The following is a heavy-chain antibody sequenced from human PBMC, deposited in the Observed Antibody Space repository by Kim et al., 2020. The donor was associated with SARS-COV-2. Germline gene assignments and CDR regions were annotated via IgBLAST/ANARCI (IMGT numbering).Heavy chain of an antibody. CDR3: AKVTSGSSGWFEYFQY. D-gene: IGHD6-19*01. CDR1: GFSFNNYA. V-gene: IGHV3-23*01. Sequence: GGSLRLSCAASGFSFNNYAMSWARQAPGKGLEWVSGIRDSGGSREYADSVKGRFSISRDNSKNTLYLQMDSLRAEDTAVYYCAKVTSGSSGWFEYFQYWGQGTLVTVSS. CDR2: IRDSGGSR. J-gene: IGHJ1*01.